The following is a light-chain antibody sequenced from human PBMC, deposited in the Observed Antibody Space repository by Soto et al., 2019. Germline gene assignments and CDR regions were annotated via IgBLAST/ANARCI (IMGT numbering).Light chain of an antibody. CDR1: QSISSW. Sequence: DIQMTQSPSTLSASVGDRVTITCRASQSISSWLAWYQQKPGTAPNLLIYKASTLQSGVPSRFSGSGSGTEFTLTISSLQPDDSATYYCQQYSDNWTFGPGTKVEIK. CDR3: QQYSDNWT. CDR2: KAS. J-gene: IGKJ1*01. V-gene: IGKV1-5*03.